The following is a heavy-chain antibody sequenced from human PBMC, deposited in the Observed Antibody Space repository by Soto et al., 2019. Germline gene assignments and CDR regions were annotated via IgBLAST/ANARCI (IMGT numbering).Heavy chain of an antibody. CDR2: INHSGST. CDR1: GGSFSGYY. CDR3: ATSFRGYSGYDGGGNDY. D-gene: IGHD5-12*01. V-gene: IGHV4-34*01. Sequence: PSETLSLTCAVYGGSFSGYYWSWIRQPPGKGLEWIGEINHSGSTNYNPSLKSRVTISVDTSKNQFSLKLSSVTAADTAVYYCATSFRGYSGYDGGGNDYWGQGTLVTVSS. J-gene: IGHJ4*02.